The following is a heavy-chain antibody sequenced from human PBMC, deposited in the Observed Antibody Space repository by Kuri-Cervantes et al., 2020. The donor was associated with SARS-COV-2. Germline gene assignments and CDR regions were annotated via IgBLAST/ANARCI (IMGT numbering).Heavy chain of an antibody. J-gene: IGHJ4*02. V-gene: IGHV4-34*01. D-gene: IGHD6-19*01. CDR3: ARGRGSGCIDY. CDR1: GGSFSGYY. Sequence: SQTPSPPCALSGGSFSGYYWSWIRQPPGKGLEWIGEINHSGRTNYNPSLKSRVTISVDTSKNQFSLKLSSVTAADTAVYYCARGRGSGCIDYWGQGTLVTVSS. CDR2: INHSGRT.